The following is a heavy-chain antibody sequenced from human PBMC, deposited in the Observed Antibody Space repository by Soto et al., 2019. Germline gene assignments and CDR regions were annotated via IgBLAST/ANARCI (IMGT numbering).Heavy chain of an antibody. D-gene: IGHD1-26*01. Sequence: VGSLRLSCAASVFSFSDYVMHCVRQSPGKWLEWVAVMWYHGRDLFYTDSVKGRFTISRDNSKNTLFLQMNSLRADDTAVYYCARDLGGKSGHFIFEHWGQGALVTVSS. J-gene: IGHJ4*02. V-gene: IGHV3-33*01. CDR1: VFSFSDYV. CDR3: ARDLGGKSGHFIFEH. CDR2: MWYHGRDL.